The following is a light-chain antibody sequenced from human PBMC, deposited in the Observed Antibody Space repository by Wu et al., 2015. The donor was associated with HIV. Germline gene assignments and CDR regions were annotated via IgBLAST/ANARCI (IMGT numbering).Light chain of an antibody. CDR3: QQYRDWSWT. CDR1: QSVSSSY. CDR2: DAS. Sequence: EIVLTQSPGTLSLSPGERATLSCRASQSVSSSYLAWYQQKPGQTPRLLIYDASTRATGIPGRFSGSGSGTAFTLTISSLQSEDLTVYYCQQYRDWSWTFGQGTKVEFK. V-gene: IGKV3-20*01. J-gene: IGKJ1*01.